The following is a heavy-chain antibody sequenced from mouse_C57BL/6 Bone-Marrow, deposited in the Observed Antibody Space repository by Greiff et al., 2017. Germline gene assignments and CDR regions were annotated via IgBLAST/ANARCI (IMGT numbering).Heavy chain of an antibody. Sequence: QVQLKQPGAELVRPGTSVKLSCKASGYTFTSYWMHWVKQRPGQGLEWIGVIDPSASYTNYNQKFKGKATLTVDTSSSTAYMQLSSLTSEDSAVYYCARDYDYAFYFDYWGQGTTLTVSS. CDR1: GYTFTSYW. V-gene: IGHV1-59*01. CDR2: IDPSASYT. CDR3: ARDYDYAFYFDY. J-gene: IGHJ2*01. D-gene: IGHD2-4*01.